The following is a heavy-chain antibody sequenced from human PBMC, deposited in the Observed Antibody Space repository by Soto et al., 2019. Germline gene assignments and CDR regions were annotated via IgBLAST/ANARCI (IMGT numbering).Heavy chain of an antibody. D-gene: IGHD6-6*01. V-gene: IGHV3-9*01. CDR1: GFTFDDYA. CDR3: AKATARHLENDAFDI. Sequence: DVQLVESGGGLVQPGRSLRLSCVASGFTFDDYAMHWVRLAPGKGLEWVSGISWNTNTFGYADSVKGRFTISRDNAKNYLYLQMNSLRPEDTALYYCAKATARHLENDAFDIWGQGTMVTVSS. CDR2: ISWNTNTF. J-gene: IGHJ3*02.